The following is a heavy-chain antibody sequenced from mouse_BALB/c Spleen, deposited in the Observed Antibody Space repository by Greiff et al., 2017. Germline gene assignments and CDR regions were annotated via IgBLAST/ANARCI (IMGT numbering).Heavy chain of an antibody. CDR1: GFTFNTYA. Sequence: EVKVVESGGGLVQPKGSLKLSCAASGFTFNTYAMNWVRQAPGKGLEWVARIRSKSNNYATYYADSVKDRFTISRDDSQSMLYLQMNNLKTEDTAMYYCVTTGTWFAYWGQGTLVTVSA. J-gene: IGHJ3*01. CDR3: VTTGTWFAY. V-gene: IGHV10-1*02. CDR2: IRSKSNNYAT. D-gene: IGHD4-1*01.